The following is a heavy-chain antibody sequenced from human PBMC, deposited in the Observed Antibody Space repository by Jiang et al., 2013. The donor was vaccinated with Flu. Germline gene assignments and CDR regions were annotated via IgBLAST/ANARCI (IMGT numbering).Heavy chain of an antibody. CDR1: GFSLSTSGVG. J-gene: IGHJ4*02. Sequence: KPTQTLTLTCTFSGFSLSTSGVGVGWIRQPPGKALEWLALIYWDDDKRYSPSLKSRLTITKDTSKNQVVLTMTNMDPVDTATYYCAHRGSRELHRGDTYFDYWGQGTLVTVSS. CDR2: IYWDDDK. V-gene: IGHV2-5*02. CDR3: AHRGSRELHRGDTYFDY. D-gene: IGHD1-26*01.